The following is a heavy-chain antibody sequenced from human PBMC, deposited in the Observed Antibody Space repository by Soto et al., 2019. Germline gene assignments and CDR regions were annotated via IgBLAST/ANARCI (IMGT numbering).Heavy chain of an antibody. V-gene: IGHV3-21*01. CDR1: GFTFSSYS. J-gene: IGHJ4*02. Sequence: GGSLRLSCAASGFTFSSYSMNWVRQAPGKGLEWVSSISSSSSYIYYADSVKGQFTISRDNAKNSLYLQMYSLRAEDTAVYYCAREVGYCSSTSCSPLDYWGQGTLVTVSS. D-gene: IGHD2-2*01. CDR3: AREVGYCSSTSCSPLDY. CDR2: ISSSSSYI.